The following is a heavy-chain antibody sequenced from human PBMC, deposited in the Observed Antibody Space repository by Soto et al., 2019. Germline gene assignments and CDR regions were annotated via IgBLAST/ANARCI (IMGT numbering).Heavy chain of an antibody. CDR3: ARGGSGNYFNYFDY. CDR2: VNSDESST. D-gene: IGHD1-26*01. V-gene: IGHV3-74*01. J-gene: IGHJ4*02. CDR1: GFTFTTYW. Sequence: EVQLVESGGGLVQPGGSLILSCAASGFTFTTYWMHWVRQVPGQGLVWVSHVNSDESSTNYADSVKGRFTISRDNAKNTLYLQMSRLRAEDSAVYYCARGGSGNYFNYFDYWGQGTLITVSS.